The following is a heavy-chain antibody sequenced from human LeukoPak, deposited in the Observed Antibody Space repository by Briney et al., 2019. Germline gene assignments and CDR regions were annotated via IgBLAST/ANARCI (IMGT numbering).Heavy chain of an antibody. CDR3: AKDRGVFGFDI. Sequence: PGRSLRLSCAASGFTFDDYAMDWVRQAPGKGLEWVSGISWNSGTIGYADSVKGRFTISRDNAKNSLYLQMNSLRAEDTALYYCAKDRGVFGFDIWGQGTMVTVSS. CDR1: GFTFDDYA. D-gene: IGHD3-16*01. J-gene: IGHJ3*02. V-gene: IGHV3-9*01. CDR2: ISWNSGTI.